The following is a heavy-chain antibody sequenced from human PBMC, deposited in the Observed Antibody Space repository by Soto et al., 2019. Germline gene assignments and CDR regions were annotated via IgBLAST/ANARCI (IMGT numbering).Heavy chain of an antibody. J-gene: IGHJ2*01. V-gene: IGHV4-34*01. D-gene: IGHD3-10*01. CDR1: GGSFSGYY. CDR2: INHSGST. Sequence: TLSLTCAVYGGSFSGYYWNWIRQPPGKGLEWIGEINHSGSTNYNPSLKSRVSISVGTSSNQFSLKLSSVTAADTAVYYCARGRGDGYNQDWYFDLWGRGTLVTAPQ. CDR3: ARGRGDGYNQDWYFDL.